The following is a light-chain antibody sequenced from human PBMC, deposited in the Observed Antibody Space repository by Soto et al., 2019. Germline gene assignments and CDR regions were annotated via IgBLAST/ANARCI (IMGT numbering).Light chain of an antibody. CDR1: QSVSSN. J-gene: IGKJ1*01. Sequence: EIVLTQSPATLSLSPGERATLSCRASQSVSSNLAWYQQKPGQAPRLLIYDASTRATGIPARFRGSGSGTEFTLTISSLQSEDFAVYYCQHYNNWPPWTFGQGTKVDIK. CDR2: DAS. CDR3: QHYNNWPPWT. V-gene: IGKV3-15*01.